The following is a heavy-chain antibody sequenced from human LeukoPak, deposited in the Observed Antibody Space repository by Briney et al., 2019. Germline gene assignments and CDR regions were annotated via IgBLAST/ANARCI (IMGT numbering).Heavy chain of an antibody. J-gene: IGHJ4*02. D-gene: IGHD1-26*01. CDR1: GYTFTSYY. CDR2: INPSGGST. CDR3: ARSSAGGYFDY. Sequence: ASVKVSCKASGYTFTSYYMHWVRQAPGQGLEWVGIINPSGGSTSYAQKFQGRVTMTRDTSTSTVYMELSSLRSEDTAVYYCARSSAGGYFDYWGQGTLVTVSS. V-gene: IGHV1-46*01.